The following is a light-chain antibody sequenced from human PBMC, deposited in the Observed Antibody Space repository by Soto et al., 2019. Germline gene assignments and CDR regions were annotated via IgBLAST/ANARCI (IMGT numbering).Light chain of an antibody. V-gene: IGLV3-21*04. CDR3: QVWDSSSDHVV. CDR2: YDT. J-gene: IGLJ2*01. Sequence: SYELTQPPSVSVAPGKTAIIPCGGNNIGSKSVHWYQQKPGQAPVLVIYYDTGRPSGIPERFSGSNSENTATLTISRVDAGDEADYYCQVWDSSSDHVVFGGGTKLTVL. CDR1: NIGSKS.